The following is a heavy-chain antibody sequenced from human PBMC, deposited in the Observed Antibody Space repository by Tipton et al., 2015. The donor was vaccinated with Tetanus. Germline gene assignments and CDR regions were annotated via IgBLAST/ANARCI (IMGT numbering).Heavy chain of an antibody. Sequence: TLSLTCTVSGGSMKSNYWTWIRQPPGKGLEWIGYIYYRGSTNYYPSLKSRVTMSVDTSKNQFSLNLSSVTAADTAVYYCARGDGSTLHYWGQGTLVTVSS. CDR3: ARGDGSTLHY. CDR1: GGSMKSNY. V-gene: IGHV4-59*01. J-gene: IGHJ4*02. CDR2: IYYRGST. D-gene: IGHD5-24*01.